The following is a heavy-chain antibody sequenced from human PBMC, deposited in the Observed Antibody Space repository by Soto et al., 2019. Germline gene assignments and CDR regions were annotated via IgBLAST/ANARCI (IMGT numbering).Heavy chain of an antibody. CDR3: ARGIFSSSGYYLSFGY. V-gene: IGHV3-21*01. CDR1: GFTFSSYS. Sequence: GGSLRLSCAASGFTFSSYSMNWVRQAPGKGLEWVSSISSSSSYIYYADSVKGRFTISRDNAKNSLYLQMNSLRAEDTAVYYCARGIFSSSGYYLSFGYWGQGTLVTVSS. D-gene: IGHD3-22*01. J-gene: IGHJ4*02. CDR2: ISSSSSYI.